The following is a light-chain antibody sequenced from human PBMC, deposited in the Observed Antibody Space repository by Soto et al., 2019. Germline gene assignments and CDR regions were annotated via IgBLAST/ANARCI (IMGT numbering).Light chain of an antibody. CDR1: QSVTANY. Sequence: EIVLTQSPGTLSLSPGERAALSCRASQSVTANYLAWYQQKSGQAPRLLIYGASSRAAGIPDRFIGSGSGADFTLTISRLEPEDFAVYYCQQSGSSPWTFGQGTTVDIK. V-gene: IGKV3-20*01. CDR2: GAS. J-gene: IGKJ1*01. CDR3: QQSGSSPWT.